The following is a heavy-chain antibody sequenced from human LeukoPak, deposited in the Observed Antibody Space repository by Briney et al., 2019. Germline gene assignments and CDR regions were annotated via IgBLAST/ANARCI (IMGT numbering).Heavy chain of an antibody. V-gene: IGHV3-23*01. D-gene: IGHD3-22*01. CDR1: GFTFSSYA. CDR2: ISGSGGST. Sequence: GGSLRLSCAASGFTFSSYAMSWVRQAPGKGLEWVSAISGSGGSTYYADSVKGRFTISRDNSKNTLYLQMNSLRAEDTAVYYCAKDANYYDSSGYFHGTDVWAKGPRSPSP. CDR3: AKDANYYDSSGYFHGTDV. J-gene: IGHJ6*02.